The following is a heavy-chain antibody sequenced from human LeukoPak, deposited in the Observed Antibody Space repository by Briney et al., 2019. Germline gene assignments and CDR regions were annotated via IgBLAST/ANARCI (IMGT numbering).Heavy chain of an antibody. V-gene: IGHV3-33*06. J-gene: IGHJ4*02. D-gene: IGHD2-15*01. Sequence: GGSLRLSCAASGFTFSSYGMHWVRQAPGKGLEWVAVIWYDGSNKYYADSVKGRFTISRDNSKNTLYLQMNSLRAEDTAVYYCAKSPGIVVVVAATRGGDYWGQGTLVTVSS. CDR2: IWYDGSNK. CDR3: AKSPGIVVVVAATRGGDY. CDR1: GFTFSSYG.